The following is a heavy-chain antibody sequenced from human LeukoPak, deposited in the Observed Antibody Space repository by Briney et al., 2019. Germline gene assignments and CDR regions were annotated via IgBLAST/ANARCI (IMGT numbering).Heavy chain of an antibody. D-gene: IGHD6-13*01. J-gene: IGHJ5*02. CDR1: GGSISSYY. Sequence: NASETLSLTCTVSGGSISSYYWSWIRQPPGKGLEWIGYIYYSGSTNYNPSLKSRVTISVDTSKNQFSLKLSSVTAADTAVYYCARSRVRQLYNNWFDPWGQGTLVTVSS. V-gene: IGHV4-59*01. CDR2: IYYSGST. CDR3: ARSRVRQLYNNWFDP.